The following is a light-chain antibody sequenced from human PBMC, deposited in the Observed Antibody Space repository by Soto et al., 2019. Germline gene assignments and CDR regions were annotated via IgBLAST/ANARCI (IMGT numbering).Light chain of an antibody. V-gene: IGLV1-51*01. J-gene: IGLJ2*01. CDR3: GTWDSSLSGLHVV. Sequence: QSVLTQPPSVSAAPGQKVTISCSGSSSNIGNNYVFWYQQLPGTAPKLLIYDNNKRPSGIPDRFSGSKSGTSATLGITGLQTGDEADYYCGTWDSSLSGLHVVFGGGTKLTVL. CDR1: SSNIGNNY. CDR2: DNN.